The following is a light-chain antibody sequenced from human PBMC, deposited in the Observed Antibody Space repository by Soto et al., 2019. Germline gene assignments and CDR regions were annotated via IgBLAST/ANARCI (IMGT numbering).Light chain of an antibody. CDR2: DDK. J-gene: IGLJ2*01. Sequence: SYVLTQPPSVSVAPGQAARIPCGGNNMGSKSVHWYQQKPGQAPVLVLYDDKDRPSGIPERFSGSNSGNTATLTISRVEAGDEADYYCQVWDGSSDHNVVFGGGTKLTVL. CDR3: QVWDGSSDHNVV. V-gene: IGLV3-21*02. CDR1: NMGSKS.